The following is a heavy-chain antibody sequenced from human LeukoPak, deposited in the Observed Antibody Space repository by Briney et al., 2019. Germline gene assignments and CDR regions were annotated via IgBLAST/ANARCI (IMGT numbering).Heavy chain of an antibody. V-gene: IGHV3-48*01. Sequence: GGSLRLSCAAPGFTFSTYSMNWVRQAPGKGLEWVSYISSSSGTIYYADSVKGRFTISRDNAKSSLYLQMNSLRAEDTAVYYCARDLYSSGYFRASAFDIWGQGAMVTVSS. D-gene: IGHD3-22*01. CDR1: GFTFSTYS. CDR2: ISSSSGTI. J-gene: IGHJ3*02. CDR3: ARDLYSSGYFRASAFDI.